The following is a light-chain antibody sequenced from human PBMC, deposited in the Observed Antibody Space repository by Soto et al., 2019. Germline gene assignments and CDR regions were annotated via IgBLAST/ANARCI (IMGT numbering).Light chain of an antibody. V-gene: IGKV1-5*03. Sequence: DIQMTQSPSTLSASVGDRVTITCRASESINRRLAWYQQKPGSAPKLLIYKSSTLESGVPSRFSGSGYGTEFTLTISGLQPDDFATYYCQRFDTSNAMYFFVPGTKVDIK. CDR2: KSS. CDR1: ESINRR. J-gene: IGKJ2*01. CDR3: QRFDTSNAMYF.